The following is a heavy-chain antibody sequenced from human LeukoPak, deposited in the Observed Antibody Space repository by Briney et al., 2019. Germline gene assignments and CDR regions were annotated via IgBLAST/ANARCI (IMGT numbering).Heavy chain of an antibody. D-gene: IGHD1-26*01. CDR2: IDKKDKGYATAT. Sequence: GGSLRLSCGASGLTDRGCSLLWVRQASGKGLEWVGQIDKKDKGYATATAYAASVKGRFTISRDDSINTAYLQMKSLKTEDTALYYCTRDSGTYNWFDPWGQGTLVTVSS. CDR1: GLTDRGCS. J-gene: IGHJ5*02. V-gene: IGHV3-73*01. CDR3: TRDSGTYNWFDP.